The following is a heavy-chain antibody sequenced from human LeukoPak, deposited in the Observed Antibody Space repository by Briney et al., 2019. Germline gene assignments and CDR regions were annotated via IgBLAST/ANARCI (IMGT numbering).Heavy chain of an antibody. CDR3: ARANRVTIFGVVILDYFDY. D-gene: IGHD3-3*01. Sequence: SETLSLTCTVSGGSISSYYWSWIRQPPGKGLEWIGYLYYSGSTNYSPSLKSRVTISVDTSKNQFSLKLNSATAADTAVYYCARANRVTIFGVVILDYFDYWGQGTLVTVSS. CDR2: LYYSGST. CDR1: GGSISSYY. J-gene: IGHJ4*02. V-gene: IGHV4-59*01.